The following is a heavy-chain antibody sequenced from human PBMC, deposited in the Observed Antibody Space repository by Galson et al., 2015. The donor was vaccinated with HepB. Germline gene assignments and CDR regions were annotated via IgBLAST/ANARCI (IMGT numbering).Heavy chain of an antibody. Sequence: TLSLTCTVSSGSISSYYWSWIRQPPGKGLEWLGYIYYSGSANYNPSLKSRVTISVDTSKNQFSLKLSSVTAADTAVYYCARQDSSGWSYFDCWGQGTLVTVSS. V-gene: IGHV4-59*08. CDR3: ARQDSSGWSYFDC. CDR1: SGSISSYY. J-gene: IGHJ4*02. D-gene: IGHD6-19*01. CDR2: IYYSGSA.